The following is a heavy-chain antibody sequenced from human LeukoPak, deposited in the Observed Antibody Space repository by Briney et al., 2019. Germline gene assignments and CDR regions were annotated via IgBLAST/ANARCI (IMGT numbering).Heavy chain of an antibody. Sequence: PSETLSLTCTVSGGSISSYYWNSIRQPAGKELEWIGRIWPDGGTGGAPTYKPSLRSRVSISLDTSKNQFSLRLSSMTAADTAVYYCARGTDSCGYQLRGFDSWGRGTLVTVSS. CDR1: GGSISSYY. CDR2: IWPDGGTGGAP. D-gene: IGHD3-22*01. J-gene: IGHJ4*02. CDR3: ARGTDSCGYQLRGFDS. V-gene: IGHV4-4*07.